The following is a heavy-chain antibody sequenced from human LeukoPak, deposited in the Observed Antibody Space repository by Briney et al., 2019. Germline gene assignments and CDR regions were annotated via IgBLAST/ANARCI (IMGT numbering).Heavy chain of an antibody. J-gene: IGHJ4*02. CDR2: IIPIFGTA. V-gene: IGHV1-69*05. D-gene: IGHD6-6*01. CDR1: GGTFSSYA. CDR3: ARRSPEGSSGYDY. Sequence: SVKVSCKASGGTFSSYAICWVRQAPGQGLEWMGGIIPIFGTANYAQKFQGRVTITTDESTSTAYMELSSLRSEDTAVYYCARRSPEGSSGYDYWGQGTLVTVSS.